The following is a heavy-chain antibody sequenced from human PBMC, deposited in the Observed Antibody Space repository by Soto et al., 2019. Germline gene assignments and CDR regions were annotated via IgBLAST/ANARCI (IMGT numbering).Heavy chain of an antibody. CDR1: GFSLSNARMG. CDR2: IFSNDEK. J-gene: IGHJ6*02. CDR3: ARRYYYYGMDV. V-gene: IGHV2-26*01. Sequence: QVTLKESGPVLVKPTETLTLTCTVSGFSLSNARMGVRWIRQPPGKALEWLAHIFSNDEKYYSTSLKSRLTISKDTSKSQVVLSMTNVDPVDTATYYCARRYYYYGMDVWGQGTTVTVSS.